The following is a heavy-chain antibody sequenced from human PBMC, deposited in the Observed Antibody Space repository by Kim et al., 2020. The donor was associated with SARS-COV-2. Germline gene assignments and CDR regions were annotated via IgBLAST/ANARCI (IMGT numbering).Heavy chain of an antibody. CDR2: IYYSGST. CDR1: GGSISSSSYY. Sequence: SETLSLTCTVSGGSISSSSYYWGWIRQPPGKGLEWIGSIYYSGSTYYNPSLKSRVTISVDTSKNQFSLKLSSVTAADTAVYYCASSKDLNYYDSSGYYNWGQGTLVTVSS. D-gene: IGHD3-22*01. J-gene: IGHJ4*02. CDR3: ASSKDLNYYDSSGYYN. V-gene: IGHV4-39*01.